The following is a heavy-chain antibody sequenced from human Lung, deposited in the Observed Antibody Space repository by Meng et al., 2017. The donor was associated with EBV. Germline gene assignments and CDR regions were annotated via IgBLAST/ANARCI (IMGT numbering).Heavy chain of an antibody. J-gene: IGHJ4*02. Sequence: QLQEAWQGQGKPSGGRCLTCAVSGVSISISTWWSWVRQPPGKGLELIGEIYHSGGTNYNPSLRGRVTISLDKSKNQFSLTLRSVTAADTAVYYCARDPYAAGWDGWGQGTLVTVSS. D-gene: IGHD6-19*01. CDR2: IYHSGGT. CDR3: ARDPYAAGWDG. CDR1: GVSISISTW. V-gene: IGHV4-4*02.